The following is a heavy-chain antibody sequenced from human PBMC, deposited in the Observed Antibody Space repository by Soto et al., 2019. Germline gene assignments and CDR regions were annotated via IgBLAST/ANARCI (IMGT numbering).Heavy chain of an antibody. Sequence: GGSLRLSCAAPGFTFSGSAMHWVRQASGKGLEWVGRIRSKANSYATAYAASVKGRLTISRDDSKNTAYLQMNSLKTEDTAVYYCTSRVTAVAGRMDVWGQGTTVTVSS. CDR3: TSRVTAVAGRMDV. J-gene: IGHJ6*02. CDR1: GFTFSGSA. CDR2: IRSKANSYAT. D-gene: IGHD6-19*01. V-gene: IGHV3-73*01.